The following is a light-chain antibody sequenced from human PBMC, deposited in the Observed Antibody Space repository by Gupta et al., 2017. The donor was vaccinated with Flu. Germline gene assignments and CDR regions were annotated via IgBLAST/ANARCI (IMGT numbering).Light chain of an antibody. CDR2: GAS. Sequence: EIVMTQSPDTLSVSPGERAPLSCRASQSVSSYLAWYRHKPGLAPRLLIYGASTRATGIADRFSGSGSGTDFTLTISSLQSEVFAVYYCQQYDDWPPIPFGQGTRLEIK. CDR3: QQYDDWPPIP. J-gene: IGKJ5*01. V-gene: IGKV3-15*01. CDR1: QSVSSY.